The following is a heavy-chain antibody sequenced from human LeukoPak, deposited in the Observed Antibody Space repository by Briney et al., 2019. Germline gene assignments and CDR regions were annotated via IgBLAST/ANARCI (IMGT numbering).Heavy chain of an antibody. CDR1: GFTISSYW. D-gene: IGHD1-1*01. J-gene: IGHJ2*01. CDR3: ARDLGYAWYFDL. Sequence: GGSLRLSCVASGFTISSYWMHWVRQAPGKGLEWVANIKQDGSEKYYVDSVKGRFTISRDNAKNSLYLQMNSLRAEDTAVYYCARDLGYAWYFDLWGRGTLVTVSS. V-gene: IGHV3-7*03. CDR2: IKQDGSEK.